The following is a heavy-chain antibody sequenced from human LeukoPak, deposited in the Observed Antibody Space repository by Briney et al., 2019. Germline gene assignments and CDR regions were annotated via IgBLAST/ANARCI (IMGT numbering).Heavy chain of an antibody. V-gene: IGHV3-23*01. D-gene: IGHD6-19*01. CDR3: AKEGEYSSGWYPRYYFDY. CDR1: GFTFSSYA. J-gene: IGHJ4*02. Sequence: PGGSLRLSCAACGFTFSSYAMSWVRQAPGKGLGWVSAISGSGGSTYYADSVKGRFTISRDNSKNTLYLQMNSLRAEDTAVYYCAKEGEYSSGWYPRYYFDYWGQGTLVTVSS. CDR2: ISGSGGST.